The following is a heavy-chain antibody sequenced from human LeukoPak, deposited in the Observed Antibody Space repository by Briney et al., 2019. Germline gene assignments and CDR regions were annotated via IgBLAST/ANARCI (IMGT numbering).Heavy chain of an antibody. J-gene: IGHJ5*02. V-gene: IGHV1-2*06. CDR1: GYTFTGYY. D-gene: IGHD2-15*01. Sequence: ASVKVSCKASGYTFTGYYIFLVRQAPGQGLKWMGRINPNSGGTQYAQEFQGRVTMTRDTSISTAYMELSRLRSDDTAVYYCARGYCSGGGCYSVENWFDPWGQGTLVTVSS. CDR2: INPNSGGT. CDR3: ARGYCSGGGCYSVENWFDP.